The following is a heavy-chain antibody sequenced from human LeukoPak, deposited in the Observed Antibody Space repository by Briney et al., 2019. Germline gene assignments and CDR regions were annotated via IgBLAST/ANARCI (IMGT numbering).Heavy chain of an antibody. CDR2: ISGSGGST. Sequence: PGGSLRLSCAASGFTFSSYSMNWVRQAPGKGLEWVSAISGSGGSTYYADSVKGRFTISRDNSKNTLYLQMNSLRAEDTAVYYCAKGPQVWFGESTFDYWGQGTLVTVSS. J-gene: IGHJ4*02. V-gene: IGHV3-23*01. CDR1: GFTFSSYS. D-gene: IGHD3-10*01. CDR3: AKGPQVWFGESTFDY.